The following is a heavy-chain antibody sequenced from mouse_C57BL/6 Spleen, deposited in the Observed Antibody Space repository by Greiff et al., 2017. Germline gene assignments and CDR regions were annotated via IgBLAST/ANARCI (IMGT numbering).Heavy chain of an antibody. CDR3: TTTVVYFDY. CDR2: IDPENGDT. Sequence: VQLQQSGAELVRPGASVKLSCTASGFNIKDDYMHWVKQRPEQGLEWIGWIDPENGDTEYASKFQGKATITAATSSNTAYLQLSSLTSEDTAVYYCTTTVVYFDYWGQGTTLTVSS. CDR1: GFNIKDDY. D-gene: IGHD1-1*01. J-gene: IGHJ2*01. V-gene: IGHV14-4*01.